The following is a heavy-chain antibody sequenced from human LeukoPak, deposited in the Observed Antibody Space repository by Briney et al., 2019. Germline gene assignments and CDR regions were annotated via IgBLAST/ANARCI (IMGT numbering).Heavy chain of an antibody. Sequence: ASVTVSFAFSAYNFNLYDLNWVRQAAGQGLEWMGMMSPFSGDTNIAQRFQGRVTLTWDASKNTAYLEVTSLTSDDTAVYYCTRPNFGQLPPKPHYYDYMDIWGKGTTVIVSS. CDR3: TRPNFGQLPPKPHYYDYMDI. D-gene: IGHD3/OR15-3a*01. V-gene: IGHV1-8*01. CDR1: AYNFNLYD. J-gene: IGHJ6*03. CDR2: MSPFSGDT.